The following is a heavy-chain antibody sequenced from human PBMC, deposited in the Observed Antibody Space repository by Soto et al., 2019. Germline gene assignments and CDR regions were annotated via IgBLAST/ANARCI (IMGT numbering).Heavy chain of an antibody. Sequence: SETLSLTCAVFGAFFSGYYWRWIRQRPGKGLKWMGEINHSRSTNYNPSHKSRVTISVDTTKNHFTLKLSSVTAADTAVYYCARGRFTAVAFDIWGQGTMVTVSS. CDR3: ARGRFTAVAFDI. V-gene: IGHV4-34*01. D-gene: IGHD5-18*01. CDR2: INHSRST. CDR1: GAFFSGYY. J-gene: IGHJ3*02.